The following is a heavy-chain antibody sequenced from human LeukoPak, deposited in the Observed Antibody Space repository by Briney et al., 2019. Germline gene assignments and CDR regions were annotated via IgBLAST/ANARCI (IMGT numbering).Heavy chain of an antibody. CDR1: GFTVSSNY. V-gene: IGHV3-66*01. CDR3: ARDGVVAATKSDY. D-gene: IGHD2-15*01. J-gene: IGHJ4*02. CDR2: IYSGGST. Sequence: GGSLRLSCAASGFTVSSNYMSWVRQAPGKGLEWVSVIYSGGSTYYADSVKGRFTISRDNSKNTLYLQMNSLRAEDTAVYYRARDGVVAATKSDYWGQGTLVTVSS.